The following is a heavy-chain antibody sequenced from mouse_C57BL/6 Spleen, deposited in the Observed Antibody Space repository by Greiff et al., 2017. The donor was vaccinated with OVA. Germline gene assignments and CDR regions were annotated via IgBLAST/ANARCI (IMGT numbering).Heavy chain of an antibody. CDR2: IYPGSGNT. Sequence: QVQLQQSGAELVRPGASVKLSCKASGYTFTDYYINWVKQRPGQGLEWIARIYPGSGNTYYNEKFKGKATLTAEKSSSTAYMQLSSLTSEDSAVYFCAREYYGSSYSAMDYWGQGTSVTVSS. CDR1: GYTFTDYY. V-gene: IGHV1-76*01. CDR3: AREYYGSSYSAMDY. J-gene: IGHJ4*01. D-gene: IGHD1-1*01.